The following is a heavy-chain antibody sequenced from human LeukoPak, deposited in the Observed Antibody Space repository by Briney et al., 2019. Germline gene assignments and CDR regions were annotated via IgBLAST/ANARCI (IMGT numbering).Heavy chain of an antibody. CDR2: ISGSGGST. J-gene: IGHJ6*03. CDR3: AKDYSSSSYYYYYMDV. Sequence: GGSLRLSCAASGFTFSSYAMSWVRQAPGKGLEWVSAISGSGGSTYYADSVKGRFTICRDNSKNTLYLQMNSLRAEDTAVYYCAKDYSSSSYYYYYMDVWGKGTTVTVSS. D-gene: IGHD6-6*01. V-gene: IGHV3-23*01. CDR1: GFTFSSYA.